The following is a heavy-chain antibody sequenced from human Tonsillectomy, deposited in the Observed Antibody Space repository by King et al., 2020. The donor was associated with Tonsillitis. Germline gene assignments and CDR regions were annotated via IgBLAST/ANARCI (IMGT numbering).Heavy chain of an antibody. J-gene: IGHJ6*02. D-gene: IGHD3-10*01. Sequence: VQLQESGPGLVKPSETLSLTCTVSGGSISSYYWSWIRQPPGKGLEWIGYIYYSGSTNYNPSLKSRVTISVDTSKNQFSLKLSSVTAADTAVYYCAREAGGYYYYSGMDVWGQGTTVTVSS. CDR1: GGSISSYY. CDR2: IYYSGST. V-gene: IGHV4-59*01. CDR3: AREAGGYYYYSGMDV.